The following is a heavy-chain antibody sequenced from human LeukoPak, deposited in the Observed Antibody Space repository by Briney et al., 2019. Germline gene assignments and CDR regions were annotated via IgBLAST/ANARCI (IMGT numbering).Heavy chain of an antibody. Sequence: GGSLRLSCAASGFTFDDYAMHWVRQAPGKGLEWVSLISWDGGSTYYADSVKGRFTISRDSAKNSLYLQMNSLRAEDTAVYYCVRGADTGYSSDSWGQGTLVTVSS. V-gene: IGHV3-43D*03. CDR1: GFTFDDYA. CDR3: VRGADTGYSSDS. D-gene: IGHD3-9*01. J-gene: IGHJ4*02. CDR2: ISWDGGST.